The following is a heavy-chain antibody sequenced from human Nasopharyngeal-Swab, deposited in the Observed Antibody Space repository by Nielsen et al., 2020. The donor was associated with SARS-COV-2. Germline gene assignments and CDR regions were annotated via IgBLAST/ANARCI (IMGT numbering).Heavy chain of an antibody. J-gene: IGHJ4*02. D-gene: IGHD3-3*01. CDR2: IYYSGST. CDR3: ATIDFWSGPAHY. V-gene: IGHV4-39*07. Sequence: SETLSLTCTVSGGSISSSSYYWGWIRQPPGKGLEWIGSIYYSGSTYYNPSLKSRVTISVDTSKNQFSLKLSSVTAADTAVYYCATIDFWSGPAHYWGQGTLVTVSS. CDR1: GGSISSSSYY.